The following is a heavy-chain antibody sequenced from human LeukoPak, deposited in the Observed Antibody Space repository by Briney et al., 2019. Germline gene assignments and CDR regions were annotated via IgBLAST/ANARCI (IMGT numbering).Heavy chain of an antibody. V-gene: IGHV5-51*01. CDR2: IYPGDSDT. CDR3: ATHPYSYYFDS. D-gene: IGHD2-21*01. J-gene: IGHJ4*02. CDR1: GYSFTTYW. Sequence: GESLKISCKGSGYSFTTYWISWVRQMPGKGLEWMGIIYPGDSDTRYSPSFQGQVTISVDKSSSTAYLQWSSLKASDTAMYYCATHPYSYYFDSWGQGTLVTVSS.